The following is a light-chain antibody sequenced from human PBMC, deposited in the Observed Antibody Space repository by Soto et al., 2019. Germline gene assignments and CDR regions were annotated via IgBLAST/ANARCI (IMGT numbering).Light chain of an antibody. V-gene: IGKV1-5*03. J-gene: IGKJ1*01. Sequence: DIQMTQSPSPLSASVGDIVTITCRARQSNSSWLAWYQQKPGKAPKLLLDTASSLESGVPSRFGGSGSGTEFTRTISSLQPDDFATYYCPQYNSYDGTFGQGTNVDSK. CDR1: QSNSSW. CDR3: PQYNSYDGT. CDR2: TAS.